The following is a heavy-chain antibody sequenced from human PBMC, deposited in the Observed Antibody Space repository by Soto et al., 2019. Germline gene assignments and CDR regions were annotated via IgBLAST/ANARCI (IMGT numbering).Heavy chain of an antibody. J-gene: IGHJ6*02. CDR2: IRDKANSFTT. CDR3: ARAKRLEGTTYYYDLDV. V-gene: IGHV3-72*01. CDR1: GFSFSDHY. Sequence: GGSLRLSCAASGFSFSDHYMDWVRQAPGQGPEWVGRIRDKANSFTTEYAASVKGRFTISRDESKSLLYLQMNSLKTEDTAVYYCARAKRLEGTTYYYDLDVWGQGTTVTVSS. D-gene: IGHD1-7*01.